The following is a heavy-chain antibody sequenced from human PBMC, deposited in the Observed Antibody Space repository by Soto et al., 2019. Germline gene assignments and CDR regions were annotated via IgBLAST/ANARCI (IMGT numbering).Heavy chain of an antibody. Sequence: ASVKVSCKASGYTFTGYYMHWVRQAPGQGLEWKGWINPNSGGTNYAQKFQGWVTMARDTSISTAYMELSRLRSDDMAVYYCARGPVTMVRAYYFDYWGQGTLVTV. CDR3: ARGPVTMVRAYYFDY. CDR2: INPNSGGT. J-gene: IGHJ4*02. CDR1: GYTFTGYY. V-gene: IGHV1-2*04. D-gene: IGHD3-10*01.